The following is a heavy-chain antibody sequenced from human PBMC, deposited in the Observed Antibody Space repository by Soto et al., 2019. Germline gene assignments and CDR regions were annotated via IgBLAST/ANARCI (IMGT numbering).Heavy chain of an antibody. J-gene: IGHJ5*02. D-gene: IGHD5-18*01. CDR1: GGSVSSGDYY. CDR2: IYYSGNT. V-gene: IGHV4-61*08. CDR3: ARIPVDTSMIYWLDP. Sequence: PSETLSLTCTVYGGSVSSGDYYWSWIRQPPGKGLEWIGYIYYSGNTNYNPSLKSRVIISVDTSKTLFSLKLTSVTAADTAVYYCARIPVDTSMIYWLDPWGQGTLVTVS.